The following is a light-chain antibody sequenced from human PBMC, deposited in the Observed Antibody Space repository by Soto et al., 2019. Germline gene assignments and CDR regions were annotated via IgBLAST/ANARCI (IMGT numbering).Light chain of an antibody. CDR2: LGS. V-gene: IGKV2-28*01. CDR3: LQALQYPST. J-gene: IGKJ1*01. Sequence: DIVMTQSPLSLPVTPGEPASISCRSSQILLHSNGYNYLHWYLQKPGQSPQLLIYLGSNRASGVPDRFSGSGSGKDFTLTISRVEAEDGGVYYCLQALQYPSTFVQGTKVEIK. CDR1: QILLHSNGYNY.